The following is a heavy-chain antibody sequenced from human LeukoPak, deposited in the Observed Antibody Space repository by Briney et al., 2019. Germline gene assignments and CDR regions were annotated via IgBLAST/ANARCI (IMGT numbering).Heavy chain of an antibody. CDR1: GGSISSSSYY. CDR3: ARHRLVRGVISRWFDP. CDR2: IYYSGST. J-gene: IGHJ5*02. V-gene: IGHV4-39*01. D-gene: IGHD3-10*01. Sequence: SETLSLTCTVSGGSISSSSYYWGWIRQPPGKGLEWIGSIYYSGSTYYNPSLKSRVTISVDTSKNQFSLKLSSVTAADTAVYYCARHRLVRGVISRWFDPRGQGTLVTVSS.